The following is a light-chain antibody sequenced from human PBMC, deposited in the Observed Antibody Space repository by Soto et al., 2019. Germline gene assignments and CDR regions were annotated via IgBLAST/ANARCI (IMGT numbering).Light chain of an antibody. V-gene: IGKV1-13*02. J-gene: IGKJ5*01. CDR2: DAS. CDR1: QDIRGA. Sequence: AIQLTQSPSSLSASVGDRVTITCRASQDIRGALAWYQQSPGKPPKLLIYDASTLESGVPSRFRGTSPGTHFTLTISSLQPEDLATYHCQQFLSYPITFGQGTRLEI. CDR3: QQFLSYPIT.